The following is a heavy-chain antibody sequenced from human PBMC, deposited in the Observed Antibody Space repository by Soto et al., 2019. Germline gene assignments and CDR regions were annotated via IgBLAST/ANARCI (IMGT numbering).Heavy chain of an antibody. CDR2: IWYDGSNK. CDR3: ARTHDYSNLGPLY. V-gene: IGHV3-33*01. D-gene: IGHD4-4*01. J-gene: IGHJ4*02. CDR1: GFTFSSYG. Sequence: GGSLRLSCAASGFTFSSYGMHWVRQAPGKGLEWVAVIWYDGSNKYYADSVKGRFTISRDNSKNTLYLQMNSLRAEDTAVYYCARTHDYSNLGPLYWGQGTLVTVSS.